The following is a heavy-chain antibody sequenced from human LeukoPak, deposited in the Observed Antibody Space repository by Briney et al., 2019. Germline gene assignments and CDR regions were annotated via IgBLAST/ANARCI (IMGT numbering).Heavy chain of an antibody. CDR3: ARDGESDTDYYYYMDV. CDR2: INPNSGGT. V-gene: IGHV1-2*02. CDR1: GYTFTGYY. D-gene: IGHD3-10*01. J-gene: IGHJ6*03. Sequence: ASVKVSCKASGYTFTGYYMHWVRQAPGQGLEWMGWINPNSGGTNYARKFQGRVTMTRDTSISTAYMELSRLRSDDTAVYYCARDGESDTDYYYYMDVWGKGTTVTISS.